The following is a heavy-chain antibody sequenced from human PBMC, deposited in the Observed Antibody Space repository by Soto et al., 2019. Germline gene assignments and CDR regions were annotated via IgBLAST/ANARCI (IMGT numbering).Heavy chain of an antibody. CDR2: INPIFGRA. J-gene: IGHJ6*02. CDR1: GGTFSSYA. Sequence: ASVKVSCKASGGTFSSYAISWVRQAPGQGLEWMGIINPIFGRASYAQKFQGRVTITGDTSTSTVYMELSSLRSEDTAVYYCARDLHTDYYYYGMDVWGQGTTVTVSS. CDR3: ARDLHTDYYYYGMDV. V-gene: IGHV1-69*04. D-gene: IGHD5-18*01.